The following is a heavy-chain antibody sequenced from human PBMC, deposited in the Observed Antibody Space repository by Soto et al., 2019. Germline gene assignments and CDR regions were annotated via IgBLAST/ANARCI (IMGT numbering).Heavy chain of an antibody. D-gene: IGHD2-2*02. CDR2: IYYSGST. Sequence: SETLSLTCTVSGGSVSSGSYYWSWIRQPPGKGLEWIGYIYYSGSTNYNPTLKSRVTISVDTSKNQFSLKLSSVTAADTAVYYCARRGCSSTSCYRVYYFDYWGQGTLLTVS. J-gene: IGHJ4*02. CDR3: ARRGCSSTSCYRVYYFDY. CDR1: GGSVSSGSYY. V-gene: IGHV4-61*01.